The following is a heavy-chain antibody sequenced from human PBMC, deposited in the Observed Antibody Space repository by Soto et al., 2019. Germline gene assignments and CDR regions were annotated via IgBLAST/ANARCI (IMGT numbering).Heavy chain of an antibody. CDR2: INHSGST. CDR1: GGSFSGYY. CDR3: ARGSRTYYYDSSGYFIEY. Sequence: SETLSLTCAVYGGSFSGYYWSWIRQPPGKGLEWIGEINHSGSTNYNPSLKSRVTISVDTSKNQFSLKLSSVTAADTAVYYCARGSRTYYYDSSGYFIEYWGQGTLVTVSS. J-gene: IGHJ4*02. D-gene: IGHD3-22*01. V-gene: IGHV4-34*01.